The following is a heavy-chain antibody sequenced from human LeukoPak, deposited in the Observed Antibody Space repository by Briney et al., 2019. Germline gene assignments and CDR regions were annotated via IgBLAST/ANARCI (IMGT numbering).Heavy chain of an antibody. Sequence: SVKVSCKASGGTFSSYAISWVRQAPGQGLEWMGGIIPIFGTANYAQKFQGRVTITADESTSTAYMELSSLRSEDTAVYYCARNRDGYYYFWFDPWGQGTLVTVSS. D-gene: IGHD5-24*01. CDR3: ARNRDGYYYFWFDP. V-gene: IGHV1-69*01. CDR2: IIPIFGTA. J-gene: IGHJ5*02. CDR1: GGTFSSYA.